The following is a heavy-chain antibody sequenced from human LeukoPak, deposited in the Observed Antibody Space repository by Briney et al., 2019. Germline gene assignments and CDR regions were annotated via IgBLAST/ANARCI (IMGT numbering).Heavy chain of an antibody. CDR3: AVDLTCYPNWHFDL. V-gene: IGHV1-8*01. CDR1: GDTFTSYD. CDR2: MNPNSGNT. D-gene: IGHD3-9*01. J-gene: IGHJ2*01. Sequence: SAKVSCKASGDTFTSYDINWVRQATGQGLEWMGWMNPNSGNTGYAQKFQGRVTMTRNTSISTAYMELSSLRSEDTAVYYCAVDLTCYPNWHFDLWGSGTLVTVSS.